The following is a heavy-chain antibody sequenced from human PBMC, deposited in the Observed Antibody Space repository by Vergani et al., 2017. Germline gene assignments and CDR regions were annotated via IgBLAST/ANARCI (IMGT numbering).Heavy chain of an antibody. D-gene: IGHD2-2*01. V-gene: IGHV4-31*03. CDR3: AREKTYCSSTSCYRYFDY. Sequence: QVQLQESGPGLVKPSQTLSLTCTVSGGSISSGGYYWSWIRQHPGKGLEWIGYIYYSGSTYYNPSLKSRVTISVDTSKNQFSLKLSSVTAAETAVYYCAREKTYCSSTSCYRYFDYWGQGTLVTVSS. CDR2: IYYSGST. J-gene: IGHJ4*02. CDR1: GGSISSGGYY.